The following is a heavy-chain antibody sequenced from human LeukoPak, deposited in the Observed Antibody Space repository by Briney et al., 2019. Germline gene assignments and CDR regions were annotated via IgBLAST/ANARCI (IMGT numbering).Heavy chain of an antibody. D-gene: IGHD3-9*01. CDR3: AKESRLTVGGAFDI. Sequence: PGGSLRLSCAASGFTVSNSYMNWVRQAPGKGLEWVSLIYSGGGTYYADSVKGRFTISRDNSKNTLYLQMNSLRAEDTAVYYCAKESRLTVGGAFDIWGQGTMVTVSS. V-gene: IGHV3-53*01. CDR2: IYSGGGT. J-gene: IGHJ3*02. CDR1: GFTVSNSY.